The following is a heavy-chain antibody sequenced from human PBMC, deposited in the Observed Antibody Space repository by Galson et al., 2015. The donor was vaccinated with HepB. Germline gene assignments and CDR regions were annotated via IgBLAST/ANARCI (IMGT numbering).Heavy chain of an antibody. V-gene: IGHV3-23*01. CDR2: ITPSGDNT. Sequence: SLRLSCAASGFTSSYYAMAWVRQAPGKGLEWISAITPSGDNTYSADSMKGRFFISRDNSQNTLFLQMNSLRADGTAIYFCAKVFPEKTDGWYRQALYYFDSWGQGTRVTVSS. D-gene: IGHD6-19*01. CDR3: AKVFPEKTDGWYRQALYYFDS. CDR1: GFTSSYYA. J-gene: IGHJ4*02.